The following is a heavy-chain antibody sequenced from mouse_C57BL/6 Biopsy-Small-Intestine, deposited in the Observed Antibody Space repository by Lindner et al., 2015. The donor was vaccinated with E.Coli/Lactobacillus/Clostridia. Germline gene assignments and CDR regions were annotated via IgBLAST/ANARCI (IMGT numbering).Heavy chain of an antibody. CDR1: GFTLSDYG. CDR2: ISSGSSTI. V-gene: IGHV5-17*01. Sequence: VQLQESGGGLVKPGGSLKLSSAASGFTLSDYGMHWVRQAPEKGLEWVAFISSGSSTIYYADTVKGRFTISRDNAKNTLFLQMTSLRSEDTAMYYCAREGLYAFDYWGQGTTLTVSS. D-gene: IGHD2-12*01. CDR3: AREGLYAFDY. J-gene: IGHJ2*01.